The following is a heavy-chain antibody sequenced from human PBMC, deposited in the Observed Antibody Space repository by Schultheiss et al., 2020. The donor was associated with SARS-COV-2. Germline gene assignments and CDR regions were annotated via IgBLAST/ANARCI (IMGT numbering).Heavy chain of an antibody. CDR1: GFTFSSYW. Sequence: GGSLRLSCAASGFTFSSYWMSWVRQAPGKGLEWVANIKQDGSEKYYVDSVKGRFTISRDNAKNSLYLQMNSLRAEDTAVYYCTLTITREREIDYWGQGTLVTVSS. D-gene: IGHD5-12*01. J-gene: IGHJ4*02. CDR2: IKQDGSEK. CDR3: TLTITREREIDY. V-gene: IGHV3-7*01.